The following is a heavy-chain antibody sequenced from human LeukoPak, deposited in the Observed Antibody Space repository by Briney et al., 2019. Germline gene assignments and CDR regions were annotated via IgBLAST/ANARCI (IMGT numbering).Heavy chain of an antibody. CDR3: AIEIRDILTGYPLYYFDY. CDR1: GFTFSSYG. V-gene: IGHV3-33*01. J-gene: IGHJ4*02. D-gene: IGHD3-9*01. CDR2: IWYDGSNK. Sequence: GGSLRLSCAASGFTFSSYGMHWVRQAPGKGLEWVAVIWYDGSNKYYADSVKGRFTISRDNSKNTLYLQMNSLRAEDTAVYYCAIEIRDILTGYPLYYFDYWGQGTLVTVSS.